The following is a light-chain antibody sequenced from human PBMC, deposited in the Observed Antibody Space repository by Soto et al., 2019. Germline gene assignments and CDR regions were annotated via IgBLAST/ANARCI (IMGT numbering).Light chain of an antibody. CDR3: QQYNSYSRT. J-gene: IGKJ1*01. Sequence: DIQMTQSPSTLSASVVDIVTISCRASQSVSSWLSWYQQKTGKAPKRLIYDASSLRTGVPSRFSGSGSGTEFTLTISSLQPDDFATDYCQQYNSYSRTFGQGTKVDIK. CDR2: DAS. V-gene: IGKV1-5*01. CDR1: QSVSSW.